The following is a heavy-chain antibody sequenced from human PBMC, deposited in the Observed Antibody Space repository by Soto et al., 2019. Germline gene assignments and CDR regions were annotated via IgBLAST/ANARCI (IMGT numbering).Heavy chain of an antibody. CDR3: AILGGNSFFLAY. Sequence: PSETLSLTCTVSGGXISSGVYYWSWIRQPPGKGLEWIGYIYYSGSTYYNPSLKSRVTISVDTSKNQFSLKLSSVTAADTAVYYWAILGGNSFFLAYWGKGTLVTVSS. CDR2: IYYSGST. D-gene: IGHD2-21*02. V-gene: IGHV4-30-4*01. CDR1: GGXISSGVYY. J-gene: IGHJ4*02.